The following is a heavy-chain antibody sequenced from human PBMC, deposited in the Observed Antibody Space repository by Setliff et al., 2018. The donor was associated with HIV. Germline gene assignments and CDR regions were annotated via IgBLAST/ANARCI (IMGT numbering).Heavy chain of an antibody. CDR2: IIPILGIA. V-gene: IGHV1-69*10. D-gene: IGHD5-18*01. CDR3: ARSRRIQLWLPLNY. Sequence: VASVKVSCKASGGTFSSYAISWVRQAPGQGLEWMGGIIPILGIANYAQKFQGRVTITADKSTSTAYMELSSLRSEDTAVYYCARSRRIQLWLPLNYWGQGTPVTVSS. CDR1: GGTFSSYA. J-gene: IGHJ4*02.